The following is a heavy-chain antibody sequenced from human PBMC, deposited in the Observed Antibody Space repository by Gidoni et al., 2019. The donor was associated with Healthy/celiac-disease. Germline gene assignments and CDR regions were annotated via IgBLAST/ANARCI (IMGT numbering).Heavy chain of an antibody. CDR2: ISGSGGST. Sequence: EVQLLESGGGLVQPGGSMRLSCAASGFTFSSYAMSWVRQAPGKGLECVSAISGSGGSTYYADSVKGRFTISRDNSKNTLYLQMNSLRAEDTAVYYCAKDGLPCSSTSCYGWVFDYGMDVWGQGTTVTVSS. CDR1: GFTFSSYA. V-gene: IGHV3-23*01. J-gene: IGHJ6*02. D-gene: IGHD2-2*01. CDR3: AKDGLPCSSTSCYGWVFDYGMDV.